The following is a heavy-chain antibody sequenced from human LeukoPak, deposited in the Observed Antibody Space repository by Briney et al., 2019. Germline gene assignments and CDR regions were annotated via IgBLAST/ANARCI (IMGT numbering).Heavy chain of an antibody. CDR1: GGSFSGYY. Sequence: PSETLSLTCAVYGGSFSGYYWSWIRQPPGKGLEWIGEINHSGSTNYNPSLKSRVTISVDTSKNQFSLKLSSVTAPDTAVYYCARSADTVGGVWYWGQGILVSVSS. J-gene: IGHJ4*02. CDR2: INHSGST. V-gene: IGHV4-34*01. CDR3: ARSADTVGGVWY. D-gene: IGHD3-16*01.